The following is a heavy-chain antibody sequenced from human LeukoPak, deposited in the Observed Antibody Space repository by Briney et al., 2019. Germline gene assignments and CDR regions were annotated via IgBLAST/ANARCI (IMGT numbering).Heavy chain of an antibody. CDR1: GYTFTNYY. J-gene: IGHJ6*03. D-gene: IGHD1-1*01. V-gene: IGHV1-46*03. CDR2: ISPNGAST. CDR3: ARDPGNRNDGFYYYMDV. Sequence: GASVKVSCKASGYTFTNYYIHWVRQAPGQGLEWMGVISPNGASTTYAQKLQGRVTVTRDTSTSTVYMELSSLRSEDTAMYYCARDPGNRNDGFYYYMDVWGQGTSVTVSS.